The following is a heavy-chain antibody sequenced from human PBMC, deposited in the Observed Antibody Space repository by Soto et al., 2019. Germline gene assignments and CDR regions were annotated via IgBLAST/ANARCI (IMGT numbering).Heavy chain of an antibody. CDR1: GYTFTSYA. Sequence: ASVKVSCKASGYTFTSYAMHWVRQAPGQRLEWMGWINVGNGNTKYSQKFQGRVTITRDTSASTAYMELSSLRSEDTAVYYCARGGETGTKIGDAFDIWGQGTMVTVSS. CDR2: INVGNGNT. J-gene: IGHJ3*02. V-gene: IGHV1-3*01. D-gene: IGHD1-7*01. CDR3: ARGGETGTKIGDAFDI.